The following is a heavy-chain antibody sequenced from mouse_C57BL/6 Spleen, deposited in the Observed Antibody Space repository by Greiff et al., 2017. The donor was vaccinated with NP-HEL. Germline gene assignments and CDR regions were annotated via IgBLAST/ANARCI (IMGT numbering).Heavy chain of an antibody. CDR1: GYAFSSSW. Sequence: VKLVESGPELVKPGASVKISCKASGYAFSSSWMNWVKQRPGKGLEWIGRIYPGDGDTNYNGKFKGKATLTADKSSSTAYMQLSSLTSEDSAVYFCARSRYYYGSSYYAMDYWGQGTSVTVSS. V-gene: IGHV1-82*01. J-gene: IGHJ4*01. D-gene: IGHD1-1*01. CDR2: IYPGDGDT. CDR3: ARSRYYYGSSYYAMDY.